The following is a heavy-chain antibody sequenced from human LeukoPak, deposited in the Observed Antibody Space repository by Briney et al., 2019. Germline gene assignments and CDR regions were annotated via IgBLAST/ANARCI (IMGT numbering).Heavy chain of an antibody. J-gene: IGHJ4*02. D-gene: IGHD6-13*01. CDR3: AKDRSSSWYGGAPYYFDY. V-gene: IGHV3-23*01. CDR2: ISGSGGST. CDR1: GFTFSSYA. Sequence: PGGSLRLSCAASGFTFSSYAMSWVRQAPGKGLEWVSAISGSGGSTYYADSVKGRFTISRDNSKNTLYLQMNSLRAEDTAVYYCAKDRSSSWYGGAPYYFDYWGQGTLVTVSS.